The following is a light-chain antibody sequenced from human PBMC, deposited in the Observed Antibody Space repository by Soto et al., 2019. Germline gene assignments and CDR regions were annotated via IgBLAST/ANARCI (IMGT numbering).Light chain of an antibody. Sequence: QSALTQSRSVSGSPGQSVTISCTGTNSDVGGYNYVSWYQQHPGKAPKLMIFDVNKRPSGVPDRFSGSKSGNTASLTISGLQAEDEADYYCCSYAGSYTYVFGTGTKVTVL. CDR3: CSYAGSYTYV. V-gene: IGLV2-11*01. J-gene: IGLJ1*01. CDR2: DVN. CDR1: NSDVGGYNY.